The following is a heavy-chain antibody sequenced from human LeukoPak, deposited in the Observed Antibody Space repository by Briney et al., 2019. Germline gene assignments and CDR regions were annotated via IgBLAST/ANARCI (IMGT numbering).Heavy chain of an antibody. CDR3: AKDFCTGCNYYFYGMDV. D-gene: IGHD2-2*01. CDR1: GFTFDDYV. V-gene: IGHV3-9*01. J-gene: IGHJ6*02. Sequence: PGRSLRLSCAASGFTFDDYVMHWVRQAPGRGLEWVSGISRNSANIGYADSVKVRFTISRDNAKNSLYLQMNSLRAEDTAFYYCAKDFCTGCNYYFYGMDVWGRGTTVTVSS. CDR2: ISRNSANI.